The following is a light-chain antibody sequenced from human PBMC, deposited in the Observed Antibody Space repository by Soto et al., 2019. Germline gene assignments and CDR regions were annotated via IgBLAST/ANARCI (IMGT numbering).Light chain of an antibody. CDR3: QQYDHVPSIT. Sequence: DIQMTQSPSSLSASVGDRVTITCQASQAMSTYLNWYQQKPGQAPNLLIDEASNLETEVPARVSGSGSGTDFTLTIRSLQPEDMATYYCQQYDHVPSITVGQGTRL. CDR1: QAMSTY. V-gene: IGKV1-33*01. J-gene: IGKJ5*01. CDR2: EAS.